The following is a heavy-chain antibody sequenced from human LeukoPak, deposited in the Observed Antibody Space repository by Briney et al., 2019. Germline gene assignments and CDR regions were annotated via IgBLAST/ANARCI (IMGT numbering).Heavy chain of an antibody. Sequence: GTSLRLSCAASGFTFSTYPMYWVRQAPGKGLEWVASLSYDGGNKNHADSVKGRFTISRDNSKNTLYLQMNSLRAGDTAVYYCARAAMVRGVDYFDYWGQGTLVTVSS. D-gene: IGHD3-10*01. J-gene: IGHJ4*02. CDR1: GFTFSTYP. CDR2: LSYDGGNK. CDR3: ARAAMVRGVDYFDY. V-gene: IGHV3-30*04.